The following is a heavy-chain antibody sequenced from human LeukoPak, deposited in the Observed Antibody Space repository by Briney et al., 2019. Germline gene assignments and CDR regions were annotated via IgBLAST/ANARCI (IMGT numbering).Heavy chain of an antibody. J-gene: IGHJ5*02. Sequence: SVKVSCKASGGTFSSYAISWVRQAPGQGLEWMGRIIPIFGTANYARKFQGRVTITTDESTSTAYMELSSLRSEDTAVYYCALPRGRTNWFDPWGQGTLVTVSS. V-gene: IGHV1-69*05. CDR1: GGTFSSYA. CDR3: ALPRGRTNWFDP. CDR2: IIPIFGTA. D-gene: IGHD1-14*01.